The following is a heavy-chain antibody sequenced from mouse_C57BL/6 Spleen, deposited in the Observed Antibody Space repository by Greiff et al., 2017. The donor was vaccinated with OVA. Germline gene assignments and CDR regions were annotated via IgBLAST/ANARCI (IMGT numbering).Heavy chain of an antibody. Sequence: QVQLQQSGAELARPGASVKLSCKASGYTFTSYGISWVKQRPGQGLEWIGEIYPRSGNTYYNEKFKGKATLTADKSSITSYMVLRCLSAEYSAFYFCARARNRTGFAYWGPGTLVTVSA. CDR2: IYPRSGNT. CDR1: GYTFTSYG. CDR3: ARARNRTGFAY. D-gene: IGHD2-1*01. V-gene: IGHV1-81*01. J-gene: IGHJ3*01.